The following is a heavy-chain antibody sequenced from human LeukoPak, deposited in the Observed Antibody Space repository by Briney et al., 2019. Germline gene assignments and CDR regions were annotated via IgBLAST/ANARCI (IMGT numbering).Heavy chain of an antibody. V-gene: IGHV4-34*01. CDR3: ARGGGGVSSPGFYDFWSGYFFDY. CDR1: GGSFSGYY. D-gene: IGHD3-3*01. CDR2: INHSGST. Sequence: KPSETLSLTCAVYGGSFSGYYWSWIRQPPGKGLEWIGEINHSGSTNYSPSLKSRVTISVDTSKNQFSLKLSSVTAADTAVYYCARGGGGVSSPGFYDFWSGYFFDYWGQGTLVTVSS. J-gene: IGHJ4*02.